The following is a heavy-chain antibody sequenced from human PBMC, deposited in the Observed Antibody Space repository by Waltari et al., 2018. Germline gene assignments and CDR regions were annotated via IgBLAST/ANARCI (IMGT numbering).Heavy chain of an antibody. CDR2: ISGPAVTT. CDR1: GFTFISYA. CDR3: AKAGGIAAAEFQFDF. V-gene: IGHV3-23*01. D-gene: IGHD6-13*01. J-gene: IGHJ4*02. Sequence: EVQLLESGGGLVQPGGSLRLSCAASGFTFISYAMTWVRQAPGKGLGWVSSISGPAVTTFYADSVKGRFSVSRDNSKNTLYLQINGLRADDTAVYYCAKAGGIAAAEFQFDFWGRGTLVTVSS.